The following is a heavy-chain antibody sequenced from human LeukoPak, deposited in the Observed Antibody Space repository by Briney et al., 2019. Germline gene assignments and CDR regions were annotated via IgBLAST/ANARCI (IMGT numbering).Heavy chain of an antibody. CDR2: IYYSGST. CDR1: GGSISSYY. Sequence: RPSGTLSLTCTVSGGSISSYYWSWIRQPPGKGLEWIGYIYYSGSTNYNPSLKSRVTISVDTSKNQFSLKLSSVTAADTAVYYCARVPIIAAAGTHYYYYGMDVWGQGTTVTVSS. CDR3: ARVPIIAAAGTHYYYYGMDV. J-gene: IGHJ6*02. D-gene: IGHD6-13*01. V-gene: IGHV4-59*01.